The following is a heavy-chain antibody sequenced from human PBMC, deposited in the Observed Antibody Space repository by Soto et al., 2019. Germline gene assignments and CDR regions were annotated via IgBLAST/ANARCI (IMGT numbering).Heavy chain of an antibody. J-gene: IGHJ3*02. V-gene: IGHV4-59*01. CDR3: ARRAVNRGDAFDI. CDR2: IYYSGST. D-gene: IGHD6-19*01. CDR1: GGSISSYY. Sequence: QVQLQESGPGLVKPSETLSLTCTVSGGSISSYYWSWIRQPPGKGLEWIGYIYYSGSTNYNPSLKRRVTISVDTSKNQCSLKLSSVTAADTAVYYCARRAVNRGDAFDIWGQGTMVTVSS.